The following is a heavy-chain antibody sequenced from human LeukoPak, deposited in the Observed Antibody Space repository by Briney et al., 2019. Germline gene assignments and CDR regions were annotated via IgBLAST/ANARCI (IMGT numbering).Heavy chain of an antibody. V-gene: IGHV3-23*01. Sequence: GGSLRLSCAASGFTFSNYAMSWVRQVPGKGLEWVSAISGSGGSTFYADSVKGRFTISRDNSKKTLYLQMNSLRAEDTAVYYCAKAIADSYGSFDYWGQGTLVIVSS. D-gene: IGHD5-18*01. CDR3: AKAIADSYGSFDY. CDR2: ISGSGGST. CDR1: GFTFSNYA. J-gene: IGHJ4*02.